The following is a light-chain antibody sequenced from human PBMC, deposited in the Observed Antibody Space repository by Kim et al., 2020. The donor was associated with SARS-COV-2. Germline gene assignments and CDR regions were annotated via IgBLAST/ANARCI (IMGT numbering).Light chain of an antibody. V-gene: IGLV3-19*01. CDR1: SLRSYY. J-gene: IGLJ2*01. Sequence: SSELTQDPAVSLALGQTVRTTCQGDSLRSYYATWYQPKPGQAPILVIYGKTNRPSGIQDRFSGSSSETTPSFTITGTPAGAAAAYYCTSRDSKDNMVF. CDR3: TSRDSKDNMV. CDR2: GKT.